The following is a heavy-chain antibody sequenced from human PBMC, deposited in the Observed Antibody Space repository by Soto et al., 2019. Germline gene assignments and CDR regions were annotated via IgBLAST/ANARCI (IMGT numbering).Heavy chain of an antibody. CDR3: ARDQVGATGDY. CDR1: GYTFTSYG. Sequence: ASVKVSCKASGYTFTSYGISWVRQAPGQGLEWMGWISANNGNRNYAQKVQGRVTMTTDTSTNTAYMEVRSLRSDDTAVYYCARDQVGATGDYWGQGTLVTVSS. D-gene: IGHD1-26*01. V-gene: IGHV1-18*01. J-gene: IGHJ4*02. CDR2: ISANNGNR.